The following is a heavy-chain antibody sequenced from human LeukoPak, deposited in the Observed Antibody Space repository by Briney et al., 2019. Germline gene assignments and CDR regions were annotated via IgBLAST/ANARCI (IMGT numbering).Heavy chain of an antibody. CDR2: VHYRGNT. V-gene: IGHV4-39*01. J-gene: IGHJ4*02. CDR3: ARSLGYGDYDY. CDR1: GGSVSSSDYY. D-gene: IGHD5-12*01. Sequence: SETLSLTCTVSGGSVSSSDYYWGWIRQPPGQGLEWIGNVHYRGNTYYHPSLKSRVTISADTSKNQLSLKLSTVAAADTAVYYCARSLGYGDYDYWGQGTLVTVSS.